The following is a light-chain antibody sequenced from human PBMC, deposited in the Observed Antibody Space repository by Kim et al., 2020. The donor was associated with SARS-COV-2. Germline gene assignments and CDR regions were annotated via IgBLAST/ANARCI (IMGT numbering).Light chain of an antibody. Sequence: SSRRDILTITYRASPHFGNDLGLCQHNPGRAPKRLIYGSSCLQSGIPSRFRGSGSGTEFTLTVSSVQPKDFATCFSLQHSTYPVTFCQATRLEI. CDR1: PHFGND. V-gene: IGKV1-17*01. CDR3: LQHSTYPVT. J-gene: IGKJ5*01. CDR2: GSS.